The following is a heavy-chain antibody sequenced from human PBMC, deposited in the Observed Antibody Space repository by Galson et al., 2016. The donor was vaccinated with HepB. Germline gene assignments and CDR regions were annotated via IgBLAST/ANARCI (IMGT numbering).Heavy chain of an antibody. CDR2: INPTSGSA. CDR1: GYTLTNYY. CDR3: ARDGSSSWYDPYDWFDP. D-gene: IGHD6-13*01. V-gene: IGHV1-46*01. Sequence: SVKVSCKASGYTLTNYYIHWVRQAPGRGLEWMGVINPTSGSATNAQNFQGRVTMTRDASTSTVYMDLNNLRSEDTAVYYCARDGSSSWYDPYDWFDPWGQGTLVTVST. J-gene: IGHJ5*02.